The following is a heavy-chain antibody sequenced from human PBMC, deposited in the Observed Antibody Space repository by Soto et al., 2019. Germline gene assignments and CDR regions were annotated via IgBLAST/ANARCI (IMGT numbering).Heavy chain of an antibody. J-gene: IGHJ6*02. D-gene: IGHD6-13*01. CDR3: AREGSYPQQLVRYPYYYGMDV. Sequence: GGSLRLSCAASGFTFSSYAMSWVRQAPGKGLEWVSAISGSGGSTYYADSVKGRFTISRDNSKNTLYLQMNSLRDEDTAVYYCAREGSYPQQLVRYPYYYGMDVWGQGTTVTVSS. V-gene: IGHV3-23*01. CDR2: ISGSGGST. CDR1: GFTFSSYA.